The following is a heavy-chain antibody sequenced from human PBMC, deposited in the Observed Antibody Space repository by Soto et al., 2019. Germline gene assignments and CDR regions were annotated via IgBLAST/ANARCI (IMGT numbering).Heavy chain of an antibody. CDR2: ISSLNGNT. Sequence: ASVKVSCKASGFTFTGHYIHWVRQAPGQGLEWLGWISSLNGNTYYARDFQGRLTMTTNTSATTAYMELRSLRSDDTAVYFCARGTVTSGRWFGPWGQGTLVTVSS. CDR1: GFTFTGHY. CDR3: ARGTVTSGRWFGP. D-gene: IGHD4-17*01. J-gene: IGHJ5*02. V-gene: IGHV1-18*04.